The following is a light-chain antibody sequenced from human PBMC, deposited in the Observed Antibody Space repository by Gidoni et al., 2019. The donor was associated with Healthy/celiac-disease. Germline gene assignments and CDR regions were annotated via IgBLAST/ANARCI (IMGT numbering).Light chain of an antibody. CDR1: QSISSY. Sequence: DIQMTQSPSSLSASVGDRVTITCRASQSISSYLNWYQQKPGKAPKLLIYAASSLQSGVPSRFSGSGSGIDFTLTISSLQPEDFATYYCQQSYSTPPFFGGGTKVEIK. J-gene: IGKJ4*01. CDR2: AAS. CDR3: QQSYSTPPF. V-gene: IGKV1-39*01.